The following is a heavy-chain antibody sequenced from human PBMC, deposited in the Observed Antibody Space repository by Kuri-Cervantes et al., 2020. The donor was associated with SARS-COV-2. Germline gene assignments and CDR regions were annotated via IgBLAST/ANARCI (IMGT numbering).Heavy chain of an antibody. CDR1: GFTFSSYE. D-gene: IGHD4-17*01. CDR2: ISSSGSTI. J-gene: IGHJ3*02. CDR3: ARVGDDGDASISDAFDI. Sequence: SLELSCAASGFTFSSYEMNWVRQAPGKGLEWVLYISSSGSTIYYADSVKGRFTISRDNAKNSLYLQMNSLRAEDTAVYYCARVGDDGDASISDAFDIWGQGTMVTVSS. V-gene: IGHV3-48*03.